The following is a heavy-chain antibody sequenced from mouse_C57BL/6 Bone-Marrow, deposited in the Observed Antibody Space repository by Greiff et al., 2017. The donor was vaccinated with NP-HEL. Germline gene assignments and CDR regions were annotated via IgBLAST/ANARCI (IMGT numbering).Heavy chain of an antibody. CDR3: AREGGLRRRTYAMDY. Sequence: EVQVVESEGGLVQPGSSMKLSCTTSGFTFSDYYMAWVRQVPEKGLDWVANINYDGSSTYYMDSLKSRFIISRDNAKNILYLQMSSLKSGDTATYYCAREGGLRRRTYAMDYWGQGTSVTVSS. CDR1: GFTFSDYY. J-gene: IGHJ4*01. D-gene: IGHD2-4*01. CDR2: INYDGSST. V-gene: IGHV5-16*01.